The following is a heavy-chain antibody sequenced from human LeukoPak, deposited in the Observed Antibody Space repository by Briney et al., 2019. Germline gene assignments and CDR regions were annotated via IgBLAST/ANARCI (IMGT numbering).Heavy chain of an antibody. CDR2: ISYDGSNK. J-gene: IGHJ4*02. Sequence: GGSLRLSCAASGFTFSHYAMHWVRQAPGKGLEWVAVISYDGSNKYYADSVKGQFTISRDNSKNTLFLQMNSLRAEDTAVYYCARDRRQRGYHYYFDSWGQGTLVTVSS. CDR1: GFTFSHYA. CDR3: ARDRRQRGYHYYFDS. V-gene: IGHV3-30-3*01. D-gene: IGHD2-2*01.